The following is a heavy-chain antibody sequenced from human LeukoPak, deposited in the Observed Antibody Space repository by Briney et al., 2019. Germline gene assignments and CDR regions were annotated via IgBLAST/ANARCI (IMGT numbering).Heavy chain of an antibody. CDR3: ARRGTIFGPESL. J-gene: IGHJ2*01. CDR2: IYTTGST. CDR1: GGSISGYY. Sequence: PSETLSLTCTVSGGSISGYYWSWIRQPPRKGLEWIGYIYTTGSTDYNPSLKSRVTISVDTSKNQLSLNLSSVTAADTAVYYCARRGTIFGPESLWGRGTLVTVSS. D-gene: IGHD3-3*01. V-gene: IGHV4-4*09.